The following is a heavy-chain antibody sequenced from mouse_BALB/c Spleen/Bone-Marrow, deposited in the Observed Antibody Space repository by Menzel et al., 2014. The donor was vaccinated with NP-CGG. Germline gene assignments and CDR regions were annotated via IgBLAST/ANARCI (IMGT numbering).Heavy chain of an antibody. CDR3: ARPLYGSSFAWFAY. J-gene: IGHJ3*01. D-gene: IGHD1-1*01. Sequence: QVQLQQSGSEVVKPGTSVKLSCKTSGFTFSNSYISWLKLKPGQSLEWIAWIIGGTGGTTYNQKFTGKAQLTVDTSSNTAYIQLSSLTTEDSAIYYCARPLYGSSFAWFAYWGQGTLVTVSA. CDR1: GFTFSNSY. V-gene: IGHV1-84*02. CDR2: IIGGTGGT.